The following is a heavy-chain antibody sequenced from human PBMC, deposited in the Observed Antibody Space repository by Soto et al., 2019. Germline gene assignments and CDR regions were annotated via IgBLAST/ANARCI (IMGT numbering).Heavy chain of an antibody. V-gene: IGHV3-9*01. Sequence: EVQLVESGGGLVQPGRSLRLSCAASGFTFDDYAMHWVRQAPGKGLEWVSGISWNSGSIGYADSVKGRFTISRDNAKNSLYLQMNSLRAEDTALYYCAKDIVPGGYGDVYYYGMDVWGQGTTVTVSS. CDR1: GFTFDDYA. D-gene: IGHD5-12*01. J-gene: IGHJ6*02. CDR2: ISWNSGSI. CDR3: AKDIVPGGYGDVYYYGMDV.